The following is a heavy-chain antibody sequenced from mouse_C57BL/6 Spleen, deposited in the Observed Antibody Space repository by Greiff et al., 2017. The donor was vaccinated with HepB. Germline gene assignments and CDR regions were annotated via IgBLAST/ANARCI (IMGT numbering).Heavy chain of an antibody. CDR1: GYTFTSYG. CDR3: ASGRVTTVVEGFDV. D-gene: IGHD1-1*01. Sequence: VQLQQSGAELARPGASVKLSCKASGYTFTSYGISWVKQRTGQGLEWIGEIYPRSGNTYYNEKFKGKATLTADKSSSTAYMELRSLTSEDSAVYFCASGRVTTVVEGFDVWGTGTTVTVSS. CDR2: IYPRSGNT. J-gene: IGHJ1*03. V-gene: IGHV1-81*01.